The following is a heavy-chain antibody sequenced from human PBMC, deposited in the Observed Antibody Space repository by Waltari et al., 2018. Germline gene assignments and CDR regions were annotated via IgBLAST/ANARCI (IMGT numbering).Heavy chain of an antibody. Sequence: QVQLQESGPGLVKPSETLSLTCTVSGDSISSGSYYWNWIRQPAGKGLEWIGRISINEKTDYNPSLKSRVAISVDTSKNQFSLKVNSVTAADTAVYYCAREVALSSVLLWVGWHFD. V-gene: IGHV4-61*02. CDR3: AREVALSSVLLWVGWHFD. D-gene: IGHD3-10*01. CDR1: GDSISSGSYY. CDR2: ISINEKT. J-gene: IGHJ2*01.